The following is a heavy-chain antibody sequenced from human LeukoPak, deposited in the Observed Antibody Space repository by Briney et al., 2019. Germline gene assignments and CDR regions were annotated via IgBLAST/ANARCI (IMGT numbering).Heavy chain of an antibody. CDR1: EFSFTGYW. Sequence: GESLKISCKGSEFSFTGYWIGWVRQMPGKGLESMGIIYPGDSDTRYSPSFQGQVTISADKSISTAYLQWSSLRASDTAMYYCARGTIQLWFDYWGQGTLVTVSS. V-gene: IGHV5-51*01. D-gene: IGHD5-18*01. J-gene: IGHJ4*02. CDR2: IYPGDSDT. CDR3: ARGTIQLWFDY.